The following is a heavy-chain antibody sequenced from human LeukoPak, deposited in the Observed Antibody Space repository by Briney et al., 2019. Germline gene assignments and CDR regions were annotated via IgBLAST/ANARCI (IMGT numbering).Heavy chain of an antibody. CDR1: GFTFSSYA. CDR2: ISYDGSNK. CDR3: ARDPITWIQLWKTDYYYYGMDV. V-gene: IGHV3-30-3*01. J-gene: IGHJ6*02. D-gene: IGHD5-18*01. Sequence: GGSLRLSCAASGFTFSSYAMHWVRQAPGKGLEWLAVISYDGSNKYYADSVKGRFTISRDNSKNTLYLQMNSLRAEDTAVYYCARDPITWIQLWKTDYYYYGMDVWGQGTTVTVSS.